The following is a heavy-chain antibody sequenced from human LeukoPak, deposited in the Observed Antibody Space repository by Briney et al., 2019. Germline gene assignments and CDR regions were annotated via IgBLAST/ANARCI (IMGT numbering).Heavy chain of an antibody. Sequence: PGGSLRLSCAASGFTFSSYEMNWVRQAPGKGLEWVSYISSSGSTIYYADSVKGRFTISRDNAKNSLHLQMNSLRAEYTAVYYCAELGITMIGGVWGKGTTVTISS. D-gene: IGHD3-10*02. CDR1: GFTFSSYE. J-gene: IGHJ6*04. CDR3: AELGITMIGGV. CDR2: ISSSGSTI. V-gene: IGHV3-48*03.